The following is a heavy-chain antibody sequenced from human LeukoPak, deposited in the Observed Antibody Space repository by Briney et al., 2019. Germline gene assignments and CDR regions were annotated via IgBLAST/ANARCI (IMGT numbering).Heavy chain of an antibody. J-gene: IGHJ3*02. V-gene: IGHV4-61*10. CDR3: AREDAFDI. CDR1: GGSISSGNYY. CDR2: IYYSGST. Sequence: SETLSLTCTVSGGSISSGNYYWYWIRQPAGKGLEWIGYIYYSGSTNYNPSLKSRVTISVDTSKNQFSLKLSSVTAADTAVYYCAREDAFDIWGQGTMVTVSS.